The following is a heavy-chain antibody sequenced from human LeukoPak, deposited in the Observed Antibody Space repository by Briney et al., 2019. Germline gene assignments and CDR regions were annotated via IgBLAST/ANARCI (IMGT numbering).Heavy chain of an antibody. V-gene: IGHV3-23*01. CDR3: ARDIDYYDSSGLDY. D-gene: IGHD3-22*01. CDR2: IGGAGVAT. Sequence: PGGSLRLSCAASGFTFTNFAMNWVRQAPGKGLEWVSSIGGAGVATIYAESVQGRFTVSRDNSKKTVYLQMNSLRAEDTAVYYCARDIDYYDSSGLDYWGQGTLVTVSS. CDR1: GFTFTNFA. J-gene: IGHJ4*02.